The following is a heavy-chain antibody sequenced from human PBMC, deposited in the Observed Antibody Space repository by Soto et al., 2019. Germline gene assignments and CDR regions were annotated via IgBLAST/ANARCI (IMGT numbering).Heavy chain of an antibody. CDR3: LTAASADAFDV. Sequence: EVQLVESGGGLVQPGGSLRLSCAASGFTFSRYWMNWVRQAPGKGLEGVANIKQDGSEKYYAVSVKGRFTIYRDNAKNALYLQMNSLRAEDTALYYCLTAASADAFDVWGQGTVVTASS. J-gene: IGHJ3*01. V-gene: IGHV3-7*01. D-gene: IGHD2-15*01. CDR1: GFTFSRYW. CDR2: IKQDGSEK.